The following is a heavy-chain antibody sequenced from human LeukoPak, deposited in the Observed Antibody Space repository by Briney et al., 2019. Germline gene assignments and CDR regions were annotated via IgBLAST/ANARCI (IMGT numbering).Heavy chain of an antibody. V-gene: IGHV1-18*01. Sequence: ASVKVSCKASGYTFTSYGISWVRQAPGQGLEWMGWISAYNGNTNYAQKLQGRVTMTTDISTSTAYMELRSLRSDDTAVYYCASPIRSGCSSTSCSLDYWGQGTLVTVSS. J-gene: IGHJ4*02. D-gene: IGHD2-2*01. CDR2: ISAYNGNT. CDR1: GYTFTSYG. CDR3: ASPIRSGCSSTSCSLDY.